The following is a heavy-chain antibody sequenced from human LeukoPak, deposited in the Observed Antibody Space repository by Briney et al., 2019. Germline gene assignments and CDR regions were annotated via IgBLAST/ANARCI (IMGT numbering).Heavy chain of an antibody. V-gene: IGHV3-74*01. Sequence: QPGGSLSPSFASLGSTSRSYLLDWGRQAPGKGLVWVSHINSDGSSTSYADSVKGRFTISRDNAKNTLYLQMNSLRAEDTAVYYCARWHALDIWGQGTMVTVSS. CDR1: GSTSRSYL. J-gene: IGHJ3*02. CDR2: INSDGSST. CDR3: ARWHALDI.